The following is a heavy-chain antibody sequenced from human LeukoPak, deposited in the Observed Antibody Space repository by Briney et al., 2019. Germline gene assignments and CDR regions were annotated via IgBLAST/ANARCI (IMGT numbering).Heavy chain of an antibody. V-gene: IGHV1-8*01. Sequence: ASVKVSCKASGYTFTSYDINWVRQATGQGLEWMGWMNPNSGNTGYAQKFQGRVTMTRNTSISTAYMELSSLRSEDTAVYYCAMISVPAYINWFDPWGQGTLVTVSS. CDR1: GYTFTSYD. D-gene: IGHD2-2*01. CDR2: MNPNSGNT. J-gene: IGHJ5*02. CDR3: AMISVPAYINWFDP.